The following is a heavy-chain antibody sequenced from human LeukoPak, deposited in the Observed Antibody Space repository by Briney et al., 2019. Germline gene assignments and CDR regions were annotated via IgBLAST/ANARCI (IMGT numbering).Heavy chain of an antibody. V-gene: IGHV3-33*01. CDR3: ARDTYDTNGYSYGIY. J-gene: IGHJ4*02. CDR1: GFTFSSYG. CDR2: IWYDGSKK. Sequence: TGGSLRLSCAASGFTFSSYGMHWVRQAPGKGLEWVADIWYDGSKKYYADSVKGRFTISRDNSKNTLYLQMNSLRAEDTAVYYCARDTYDTNGYSYGIYWGQGTLVTVSS. D-gene: IGHD3-22*01.